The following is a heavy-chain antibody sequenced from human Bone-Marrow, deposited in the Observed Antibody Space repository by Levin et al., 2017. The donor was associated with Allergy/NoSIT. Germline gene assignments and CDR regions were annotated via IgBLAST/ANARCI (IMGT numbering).Heavy chain of an antibody. CDR2: ISSSGTTT. D-gene: IGHD3-22*01. J-gene: IGHJ4*02. CDR3: AKRDSSRWRDFDY. Sequence: SCAASGFTFSSYAMSWVRQAPGKGLEWVSAISSSGTTTYYADSVKGRFTISRDNSKNTLYLQMNSLRAEDTAVYYCAKRDSSRWRDFDYWGQGTLVTVSS. V-gene: IGHV3-23*01. CDR1: GFTFSSYA.